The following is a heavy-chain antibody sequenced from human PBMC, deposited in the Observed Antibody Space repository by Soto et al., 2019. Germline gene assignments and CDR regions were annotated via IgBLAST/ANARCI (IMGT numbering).Heavy chain of an antibody. V-gene: IGHV1-3*01. CDR2: INAGNGNT. J-gene: IGHJ1*01. CDR3: ARGIGDSSGYYYSSGFQH. CDR1: GYSFTSYA. Sequence: ASVKVSCKASGYSFTSYAIHWMRQAPGQRLEWMGWINAGNGNTKYSQKFQGRVTITRDTSASTAYMELSSLRSEDTAVYYCARGIGDSSGYYYSSGFQHWGQGTLVTVSS. D-gene: IGHD3-22*01.